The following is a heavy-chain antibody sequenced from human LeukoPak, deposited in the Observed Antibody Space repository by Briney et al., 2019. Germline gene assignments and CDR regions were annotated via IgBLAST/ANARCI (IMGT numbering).Heavy chain of an antibody. Sequence: PGGYLRLSCAASGFTFSSYSMNWVRQAPGKGLEWVSYISSSSSTIYYADSVKGRFTISRDNAKNSLYLQMNSLRAEDTDVYYCARDLGYCGGDCSWGQGTLVTVSS. D-gene: IGHD2-21*01. CDR3: ARDLGYCGGDCS. CDR1: GFTFSSYS. J-gene: IGHJ5*02. V-gene: IGHV3-48*01. CDR2: ISSSSSTI.